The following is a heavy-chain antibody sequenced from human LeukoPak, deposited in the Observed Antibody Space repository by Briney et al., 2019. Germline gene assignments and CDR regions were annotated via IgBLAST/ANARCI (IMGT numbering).Heavy chain of an antibody. CDR3: ARDRGVGLVRGVLQFDP. Sequence: PGGSLRLSCAASGFTFSSYWMSWVRQAPGKGLEWVADIKEDGSEKYYVDSVKGRFTISRDNAKNSLYLQMNSLRAEDTTVYYCARDRGVGLVRGVLQFDPWGQGTLVTVSS. D-gene: IGHD3-10*01. CDR1: GFTFSSYW. CDR2: IKEDGSEK. J-gene: IGHJ5*02. V-gene: IGHV3-7*01.